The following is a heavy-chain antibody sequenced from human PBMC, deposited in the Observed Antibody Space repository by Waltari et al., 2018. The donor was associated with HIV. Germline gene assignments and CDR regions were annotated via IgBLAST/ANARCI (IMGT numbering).Heavy chain of an antibody. D-gene: IGHD6-6*01. CDR1: GYTFTSYA. CDR2: INAGNGNT. Sequence: QVQLVQSGAEVKKPGASVKVSCKASGYTFTSYAMHSVRQAPVQRLEWMGWINAGNGNTKYSQKLQGRVTITMDTSASTAYMELSSVRSEDTAVYYCARDPIGYSSSSHWFDPWGQGTLVTVSS. J-gene: IGHJ5*02. V-gene: IGHV1-3*01. CDR3: ARDPIGYSSSSHWFDP.